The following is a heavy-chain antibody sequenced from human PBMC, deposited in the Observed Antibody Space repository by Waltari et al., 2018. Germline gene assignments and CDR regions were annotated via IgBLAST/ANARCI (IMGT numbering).Heavy chain of an antibody. CDR2: IRYDGSNK. CDR1: GFTFSSYG. V-gene: IGHV3-30*02. D-gene: IGHD2-8*01. J-gene: IGHJ4*02. CDR3: AKGLMVYAPPYFDY. Sequence: QVQLVESGGGVVQPGGSLRLSCAASGFTFSSYGMHWVRQAPGKGLEWVAFIRYDGSNKYYADSVKGRFTISRDNSKNTLYLQMNSLRAEDTAVYYCAKGLMVYAPPYFDYWGQGTLVTVSS.